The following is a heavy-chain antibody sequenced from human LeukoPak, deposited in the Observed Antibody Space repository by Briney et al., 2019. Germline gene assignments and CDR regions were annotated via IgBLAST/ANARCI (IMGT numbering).Heavy chain of an antibody. CDR3: TTSWAGIAANAG. V-gene: IGHV3-23*01. Sequence: GGSLRLSCAASGFTFTSYAMSWVRQGPGKGLEWVSVIGGDGDNIYYADSVKGRFTISRDTSRDHSKNMVYLQMNSLRPDDTAVYYCTTSWAGIAANAGWSQGTLVTVSS. CDR2: IGGDGDNI. CDR1: GFTFTSYA. D-gene: IGHD2-15*01. J-gene: IGHJ4*02.